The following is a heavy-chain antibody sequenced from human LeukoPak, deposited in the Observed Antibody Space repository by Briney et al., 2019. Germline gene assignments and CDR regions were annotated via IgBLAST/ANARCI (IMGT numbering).Heavy chain of an antibody. J-gene: IGHJ4*02. CDR2: IWFDGSNK. V-gene: IGHV3-33*01. CDR3: ASAAGPFDN. Sequence: GGSLRLSCVASGFAFSSYGMHWVRQAPGKGPEWVAVIWFDGSNKYYADSVKGRFTISRDNSKNTLYLEMNSLRAEDTAVYYCASAAGPFDNWGQGTLVTVSS. D-gene: IGHD6-13*01. CDR1: GFAFSSYG.